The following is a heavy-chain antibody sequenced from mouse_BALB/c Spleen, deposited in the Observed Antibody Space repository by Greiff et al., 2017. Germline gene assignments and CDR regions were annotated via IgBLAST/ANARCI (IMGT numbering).Heavy chain of an antibody. CDR2: ISSGGSYT. V-gene: IGHV5-6-4*01. Sequence: EVKVVESGGGLVKPGGSLKLSCAASGFTFSSYTMSWVRQTPEKRLEWVATISSGGSYTYYPDSVKGRFTISRDNAKNTLYLQMSSLKSEDTAMYYCTRDRGPGSAWFAYWGQGTLVTVSA. J-gene: IGHJ3*01. CDR3: TRDRGPGSAWFAY. CDR1: GFTFSSYT. D-gene: IGHD4-1*01.